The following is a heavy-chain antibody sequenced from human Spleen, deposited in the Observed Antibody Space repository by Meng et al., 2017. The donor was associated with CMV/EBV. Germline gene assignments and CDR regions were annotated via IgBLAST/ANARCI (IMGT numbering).Heavy chain of an antibody. Sequence: ASVKVSCKTSGYTFTGYYLHWVRQAPGQGLEWMGWINPNSGGTNYAQEFQGRVTMTRDTSVRTAYMELSSLRSDDTAVYYCARDSGGYCSSSSCWDYYNYGLDIWGQGTTVTVSS. D-gene: IGHD2-2*01. CDR1: GYTFTGYY. CDR2: INPNSGGT. J-gene: IGHJ6*02. V-gene: IGHV1-2*02. CDR3: ARDSGGYCSSSSCWDYYNYGLDI.